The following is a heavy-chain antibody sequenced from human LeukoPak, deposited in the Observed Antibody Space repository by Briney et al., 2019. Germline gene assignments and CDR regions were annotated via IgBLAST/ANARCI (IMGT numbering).Heavy chain of an antibody. D-gene: IGHD4-17*01. CDR2: INPNSGDT. Sequence: ASVKVSCKASGYTFTGYNMHWVRQVPGQGLEWMGWINPNSGDTNYAQNFQGRVTMTRDTSISTAYTELNRLRSDDTAVYYCAIVGEALDYWGQGTLVTVSS. V-gene: IGHV1-2*02. CDR1: GYTFTGYN. J-gene: IGHJ4*02. CDR3: AIVGEALDY.